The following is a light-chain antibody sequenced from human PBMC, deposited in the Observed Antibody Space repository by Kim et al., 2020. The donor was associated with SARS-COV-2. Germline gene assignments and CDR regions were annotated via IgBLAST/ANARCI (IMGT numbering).Light chain of an antibody. CDR1: ALPKQY. V-gene: IGLV3-25*03. Sequence: SYELTQPPSVSVSPGQTARITCSGDALPKQYAYWYQQKPGQAPVLVIYKDSERPSGIPERFSGSSSGTTVTLTISGVQAEDEADYYCQSADSSGTYPVFGGGTKLTDL. CDR3: QSADSSGTYPV. J-gene: IGLJ3*02. CDR2: KDS.